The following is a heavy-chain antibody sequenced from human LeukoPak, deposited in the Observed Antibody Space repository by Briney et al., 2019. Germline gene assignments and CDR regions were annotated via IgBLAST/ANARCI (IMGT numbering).Heavy chain of an antibody. CDR1: VYTFTHYY. CDR3: ARGRDSGSHRYYFDY. D-gene: IGHD1-26*01. J-gene: IGHJ4*02. CDR2: VNTKSGGT. V-gene: IGHV1-2*02. Sequence: ASVRVSSTASVYTFTHYYIHWVRQAPGHRREWMAWVNTKSGGTNYAQKLQGRVTMTRDTSINTVYMQLSRLRSDDTAVYYCARGRDSGSHRYYFDYWGQGTLVTISS.